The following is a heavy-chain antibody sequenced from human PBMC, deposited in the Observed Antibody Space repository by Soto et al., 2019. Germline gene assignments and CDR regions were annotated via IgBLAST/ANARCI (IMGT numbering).Heavy chain of an antibody. CDR1: GFNSSSYG. D-gene: IGHD3-22*01. CDR3: PRDQTDSGGYSDS. CDR2: IWNDGSNE. Sequence: GGSLRLSCEASGFNSSSYGIHWVRQAPGKGLEWVAIIWNDGSNEYYADSVKGRFTISRDNSKNTVYLQVSKLRAEDTAVYFCPRDQTDSGGYSDSWGQGTLVTVSS. V-gene: IGHV3-33*01. J-gene: IGHJ4*02.